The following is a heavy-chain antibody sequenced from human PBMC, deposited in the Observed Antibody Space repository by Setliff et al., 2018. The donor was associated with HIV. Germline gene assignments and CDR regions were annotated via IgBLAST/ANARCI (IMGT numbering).Heavy chain of an antibody. CDR1: GGSISSSSYY. J-gene: IGHJ5*02. Sequence: SETLSLTCTVSGGSISSSSYYWGWISQPPGKGLEWIGSIYYSGSTYYNPSLKSRGTISVDTSKTQFSLKLSCVTAADTAVYFCARRSDWFDPVGEGTLVTVSS. CDR2: IYYSGST. V-gene: IGHV4-39*07. CDR3: ARRSDWFDP.